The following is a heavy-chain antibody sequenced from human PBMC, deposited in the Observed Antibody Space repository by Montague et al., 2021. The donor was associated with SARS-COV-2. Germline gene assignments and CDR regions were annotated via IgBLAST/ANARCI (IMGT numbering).Heavy chain of an antibody. CDR2: ISRSGDRK. V-gene: IGHV3-20*04. Sequence: SLRLSCAASGFTFDDYGMSWVRQAPGKGLEWVSGISRSGDRKDYGDSVKGRFTISRDNAKNSLYLQMNSLRVEDTAFYYCSRGGGMIRGVVDFWGQGILVSVSS. D-gene: IGHD3-10*01. CDR1: GFTFDDYG. J-gene: IGHJ4*02. CDR3: SRGGGMIRGVVDF.